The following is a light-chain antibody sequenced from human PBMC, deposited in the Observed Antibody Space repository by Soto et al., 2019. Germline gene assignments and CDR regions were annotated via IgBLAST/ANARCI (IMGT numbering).Light chain of an antibody. CDR2: HAS. CDR3: QQRSNWPPT. J-gene: IGKJ5*01. V-gene: IGKV3-11*01. CDR1: QSVSRS. Sequence: EIVLIQSPATLSLSPGGRCTLSCMALQSVSRSLAWYQQKAGKAPRLLIYHASNRTTGIPARFSGSGSGTDFTLTISSLEPEDFAVYYCQQRSNWPPTFGQGTRLEIK.